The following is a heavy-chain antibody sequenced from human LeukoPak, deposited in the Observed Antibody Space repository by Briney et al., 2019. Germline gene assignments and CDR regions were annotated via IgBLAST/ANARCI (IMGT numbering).Heavy chain of an antibody. D-gene: IGHD3-16*02. Sequence: ASVKVSCKASGYTFTSYGISWVRQAPGQGLEWMGWISAYNGNTNYAQKLQGRVTMTTDTSTSTAYMELSRLRSDDTAVYYCARGAGHYDYVWGSYRLGSYFDHWGQGTLVTVSS. CDR3: ARGAGHYDYVWGSYRLGSYFDH. V-gene: IGHV1-18*01. J-gene: IGHJ4*02. CDR2: ISAYNGNT. CDR1: GYTFTSYG.